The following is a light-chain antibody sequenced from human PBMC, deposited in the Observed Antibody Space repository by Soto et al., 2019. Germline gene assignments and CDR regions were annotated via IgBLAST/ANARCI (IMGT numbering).Light chain of an antibody. J-gene: IGKJ1*01. V-gene: IGKV1-39*01. CDR2: AAS. Sequence: DIQMTQSPSSLSAFVGDRVTITCRASQSISSYLNWYQQKPGKAPNLLIYAASSLQSGVPSRFSGSGSETDFTLTISSLQPEDFATYYCEQSYSTPRTFGQGTKVEIK. CDR3: EQSYSTPRT. CDR1: QSISSY.